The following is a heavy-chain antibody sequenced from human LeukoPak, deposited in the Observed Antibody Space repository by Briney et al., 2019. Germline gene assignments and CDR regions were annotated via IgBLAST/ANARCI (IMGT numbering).Heavy chain of an antibody. CDR1: GDSVSSNSAA. CDR2: TYYRSKWYN. CDR3: ARDLAVAGTPHFDY. V-gene: IGHV6-1*01. D-gene: IGHD6-19*01. J-gene: IGHJ4*02. Sequence: SQTLSLTCAISGDSVSSNSAAWNWIRQSPSRGLEWLGRTYYRSKWYNDYAVSVKSRITISPDTSKSQFSLQLNSVTPEDTAVYFCARDLAVAGTPHFDYWGQGTLVTVSS.